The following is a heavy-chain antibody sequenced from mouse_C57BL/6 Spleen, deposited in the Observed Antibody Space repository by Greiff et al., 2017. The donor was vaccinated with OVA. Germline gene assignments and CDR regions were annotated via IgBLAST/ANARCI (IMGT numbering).Heavy chain of an antibody. Sequence: EVKLVESGGGLVKPGGSLKLSCAASGFTFSSYAMPWVRQTPEKRLEWVATISDGGSYTYYPDNVKGRFTISRDNAKNNLYLQMSHLKSEDTAMYYCERDGLDYAMDYWGQGTSVTVSS. CDR2: ISDGGSYT. V-gene: IGHV5-4*01. CDR3: ERDGLDYAMDY. D-gene: IGHD3-1*01. J-gene: IGHJ4*01. CDR1: GFTFSSYA.